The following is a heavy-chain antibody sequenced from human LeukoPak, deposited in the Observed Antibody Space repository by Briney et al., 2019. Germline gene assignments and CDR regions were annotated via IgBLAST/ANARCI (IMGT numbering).Heavy chain of an antibody. CDR3: ARENYGSGSQDGNDY. D-gene: IGHD3-10*01. CDR2: ISAYNGNT. CDR1: GGTFSSYA. Sequence: GASVKVSCKASGGTFSSYAISWVRQAPGQGLEWMGWISAYNGNTNYAQKLQGRVTMTTDTSTSTAYMELRSLRSDDTAVYYCARENYGSGSQDGNDYWGQGTLVTVSS. V-gene: IGHV1-18*01. J-gene: IGHJ4*02.